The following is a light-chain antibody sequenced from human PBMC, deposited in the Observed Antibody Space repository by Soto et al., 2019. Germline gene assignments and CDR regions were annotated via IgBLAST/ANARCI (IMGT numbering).Light chain of an antibody. Sequence: DIEMTQSASFVSASVGDRVTITFRASQDISSWLVWYQQKPGKAPKLLIHATSGLQSGVPSRLRGSGYGTDLTITISNLKYEDFETYYCQQANSSTLTFGGGTQVDIK. CDR3: QQANSSTLT. J-gene: IGKJ4*01. CDR1: QDISSW. CDR2: ATS. V-gene: IGKV1-12*01.